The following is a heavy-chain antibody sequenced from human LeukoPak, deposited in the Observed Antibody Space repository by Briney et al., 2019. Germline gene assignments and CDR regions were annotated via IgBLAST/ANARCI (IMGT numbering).Heavy chain of an antibody. CDR1: GYTFTSYD. J-gene: IGHJ4*02. CDR3: ARDKWHLYSGSYILYYFDY. V-gene: IGHV1-8*01. CDR2: MNPNSGNT. D-gene: IGHD1-26*01. Sequence: VASVKVSCKASGYTFTSYDINWVRQATGQGLEWMGWMNPNSGNTGYAQKFQGRVTMTRNTSISTAYMELSSLRSEDTAVYYCARDKWHLYSGSYILYYFDYWGQGTLVTVSS.